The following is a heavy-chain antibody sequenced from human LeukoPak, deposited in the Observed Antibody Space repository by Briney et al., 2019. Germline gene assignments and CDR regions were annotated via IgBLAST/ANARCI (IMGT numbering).Heavy chain of an antibody. D-gene: IGHD2-15*01. CDR2: IWYDGSNK. CDR1: GFTLSSYG. V-gene: IGHV3-33*01. CDR3: ARDGPLRWYFDY. J-gene: IGHJ4*02. Sequence: GGSLRLSCAASGFTLSSYGMHWVRQAPGKGLEWVAVIWYDGSNKYYADSVKGRFTISRDNSKNTLYLQMNSLRAEDTAVYYCARDGPLRWYFDYWGQGTLVTVSS.